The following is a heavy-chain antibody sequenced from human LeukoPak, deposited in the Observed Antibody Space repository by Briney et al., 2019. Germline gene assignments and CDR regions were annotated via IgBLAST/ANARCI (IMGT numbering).Heavy chain of an antibody. J-gene: IGHJ4*02. Sequence: SETPSLTCTVSGGSISPYYWSWIRQPPGKGLEWIGYIYYSGSTNYNPSLKSRVTMSVDTSKNQFSLKVRSVTAADTAFYYCARGRRRLDYWGQGILVTVSS. CDR2: IYYSGST. CDR1: GGSISPYY. D-gene: IGHD1-1*01. CDR3: ARGRRRLDY. V-gene: IGHV4-59*01.